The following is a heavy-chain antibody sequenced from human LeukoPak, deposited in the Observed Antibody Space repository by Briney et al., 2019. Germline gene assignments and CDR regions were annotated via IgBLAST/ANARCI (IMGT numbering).Heavy chain of an antibody. V-gene: IGHV4-39*01. Sequence: PSETLSLTCTVSGGSISSSSYYWGWIRQPPGKGLEWIGSMYYSGSTYYNPSLKSRVTMSVDTSKKQFSLKLSSVTAADTAVYYCVRVGSSWYHYFDYWGQGTLVTVSS. CDR1: GGSISSSSYY. CDR2: MYYSGST. J-gene: IGHJ4*02. D-gene: IGHD6-13*01. CDR3: VRVGSSWYHYFDY.